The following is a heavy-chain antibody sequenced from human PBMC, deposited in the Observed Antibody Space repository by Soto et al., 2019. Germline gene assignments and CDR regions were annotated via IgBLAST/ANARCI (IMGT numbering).Heavy chain of an antibody. V-gene: IGHV4-30-4*01. J-gene: IGHJ6*02. CDR1: GGSISSGDYY. CDR3: ARSGDYYGSGSPGGHYYGMDV. CDR2: IYYSGST. D-gene: IGHD3-10*01. Sequence: SETLSLTCTVSGGSISSGDYYWSRIRQPPGKGLEWIGYIYYSGSTYYNPSLKSRVTISVDTSKNQFSLKLSSVTAADTAVYYCARSGDYYGSGSPGGHYYGMDVWGQGTTVTVSS.